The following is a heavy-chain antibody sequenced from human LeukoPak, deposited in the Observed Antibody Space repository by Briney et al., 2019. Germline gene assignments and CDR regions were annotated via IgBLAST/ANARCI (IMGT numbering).Heavy chain of an antibody. CDR2: INPSIGST. D-gene: IGHD1-26*01. CDR1: RYTFTSYY. Sequence: ASVKVSCKASRYTFTSYYIHWVRQAPGQGLEWMGIINPSIGSTIYSQKFQGRVTMTRDTSTSTVYMELSSLKSEDTAVFYCAISGNYFRPFDYWGQGTLVSVSS. V-gene: IGHV1-46*01. CDR3: AISGNYFRPFDY. J-gene: IGHJ4*02.